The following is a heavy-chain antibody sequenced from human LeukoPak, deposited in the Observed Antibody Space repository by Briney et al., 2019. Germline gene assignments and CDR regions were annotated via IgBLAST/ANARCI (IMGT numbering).Heavy chain of an antibody. CDR3: ARPSSYSSAWGSYH. CDR1: GFTFSSYW. Sequence: GGSLRLSCVTSGFTFSSYWTSWVRQAPGKGLEWVANINEDGSQKNYVDSMKGRLTISRDNAKNSVYLQMDSLRVDDTAVYYCARPSSYSSAWGSYHWGQGTLVTVRS. V-gene: IGHV3-7*01. D-gene: IGHD3-22*01. CDR2: INEDGSQK. J-gene: IGHJ5*02.